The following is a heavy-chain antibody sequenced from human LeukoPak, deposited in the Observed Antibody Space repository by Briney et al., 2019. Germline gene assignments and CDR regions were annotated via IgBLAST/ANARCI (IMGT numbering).Heavy chain of an antibody. J-gene: IGHJ4*02. CDR3: ARHPELYFFDY. D-gene: IGHD3-10*01. CDR2: ISYSGST. Sequence: SETLSLTCTVSGAPISSYYWSCIRQPPGKGLEWIGYISYSGSTNYNPSLKSRVTISADTSKNQVSLTLSSVTAADTAVYYCARHPELYFFDYWGQGTLVTVSS. V-gene: IGHV4-59*08. CDR1: GAPISSYY.